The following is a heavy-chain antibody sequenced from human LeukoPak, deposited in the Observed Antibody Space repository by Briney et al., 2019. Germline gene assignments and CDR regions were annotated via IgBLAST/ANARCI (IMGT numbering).Heavy chain of an antibody. J-gene: IGHJ5*02. Sequence: GGSLRLSCAASGFTFSGYGMSWVRQAPGKGLEWVSAISGSGGSTYYADSVKGRFTISRDNSKNTLYLQMNSLRAEDTAVYYCAKTLTAFSGWFDPWGQGTLVTVSS. CDR3: AKTLTAFSGWFDP. D-gene: IGHD2/OR15-2a*01. CDR1: GFTFSGYG. V-gene: IGHV3-23*01. CDR2: ISGSGGST.